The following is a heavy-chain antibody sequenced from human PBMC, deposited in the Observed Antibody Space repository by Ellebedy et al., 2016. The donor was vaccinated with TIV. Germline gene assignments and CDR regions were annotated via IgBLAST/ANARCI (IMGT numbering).Heavy chain of an antibody. D-gene: IGHD6-19*01. CDR1: GFTFSNYW. CDR3: ARDQWLGRAYYFDS. Sequence: GGSLRLSCATSGFTFSNYWMTWVRQAPGKGLEWVANIKQDGSEKYYVDSVKGRFSISRDNAKSSLYLQMNSLTEEDTAVYYCARDQWLGRAYYFDSWGQGTLVTVSS. J-gene: IGHJ4*02. V-gene: IGHV3-7*01. CDR2: IKQDGSEK.